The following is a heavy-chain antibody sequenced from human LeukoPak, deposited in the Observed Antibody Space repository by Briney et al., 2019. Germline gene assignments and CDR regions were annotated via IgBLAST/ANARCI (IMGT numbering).Heavy chain of an antibody. J-gene: IGHJ4*02. CDR2: IIPIFGTA. Sequence: SVKVSCKASGGTFSSYAISWVRQAPGQGLEWMGGIIPIFGTANYAQKFQGRVTMTRNTSISTAYMELSSLRSEDTAVYYCARGALPRYCSGGSCYHYWGQGTLVTVSS. CDR3: ARGALPRYCSGGSCYHY. V-gene: IGHV1-69*05. D-gene: IGHD2-15*01. CDR1: GGTFSSYA.